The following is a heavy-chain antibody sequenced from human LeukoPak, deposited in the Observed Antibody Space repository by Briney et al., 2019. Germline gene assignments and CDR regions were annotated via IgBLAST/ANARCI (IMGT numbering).Heavy chain of an antibody. CDR3: ARAPSRRWDSSGYYE. CDR1: GFTFNSYS. D-gene: IGHD3-22*01. CDR2: ICSSSSTI. V-gene: IGHV3-48*01. J-gene: IGHJ4*02. Sequence: GGSLRLSCAASGFTFNSYSMNWVRQAPGKGLERVSYICSSSSTIYYADSVKGRFTISRDNAKNSLYLQMNSLRAEDTAVYYCARAPSRRWDSSGYYEWGQGTLVTVSS.